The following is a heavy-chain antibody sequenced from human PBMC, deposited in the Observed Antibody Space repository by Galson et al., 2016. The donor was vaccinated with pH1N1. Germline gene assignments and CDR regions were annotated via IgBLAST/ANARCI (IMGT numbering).Heavy chain of an antibody. J-gene: IGHJ4*02. Sequence: SLRLSCAASGFTFSVFAMCWVRQAPGKGLEWVSGISASGASTHFADSAKGRFTISRDNSKNALYLEMNSLTGEDTAFYYCVKYDSSGYYYGRLANWGQGTLVTVSS. CDR1: GFTFSVFA. D-gene: IGHD3-22*01. CDR2: ISASGAST. V-gene: IGHV3-23*01. CDR3: VKYDSSGYYYGRLAN.